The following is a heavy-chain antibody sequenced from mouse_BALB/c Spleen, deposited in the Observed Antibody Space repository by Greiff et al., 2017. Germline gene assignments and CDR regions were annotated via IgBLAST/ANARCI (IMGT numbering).Heavy chain of an antibody. V-gene: IGHV7-3*02. J-gene: IGHJ3*01. D-gene: IGHD2-4*01. Sequence: EVKLVESGGGLVQPGGSLRLSCATSGFTFTDYYMSWVRQPPGKALEWLGFIRNKANGYTTEYSASVKGRFTISRDNSQSILYLQMNTLRAEDSAPYYCARDDYDGDAWFAYRGQGALVTVSA. CDR1: GFTFTDYY. CDR3: ARDDYDGDAWFAY. CDR2: IRNKANGYTT.